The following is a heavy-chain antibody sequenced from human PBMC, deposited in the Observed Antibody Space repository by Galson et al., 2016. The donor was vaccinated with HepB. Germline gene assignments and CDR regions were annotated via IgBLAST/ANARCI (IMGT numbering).Heavy chain of an antibody. J-gene: IGHJ3*02. Sequence: SLRLSCAASGLTFSDYYMTWIRQAPGKRLEWVSYISSTSSYIRYADSVKGRFTISRDNAKNSLYLQMDSLRAEDTAVYYCARPRAQPDDAFDIWGQGTMVTVSS. CDR1: GLTFSDYY. V-gene: IGHV3-11*06. CDR2: ISSTSSYI. D-gene: IGHD2-2*01. CDR3: ARPRAQPDDAFDI.